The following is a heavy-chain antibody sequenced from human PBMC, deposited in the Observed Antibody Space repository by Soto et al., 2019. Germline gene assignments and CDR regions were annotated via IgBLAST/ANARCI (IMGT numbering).Heavy chain of an antibody. CDR3: AKHKWELYSFDP. D-gene: IGHD1-26*01. V-gene: IGHV4-34*01. Sequence: SETLSLTCAVYCGSFSGYYWSWIRQPPGKGLEWIGEINHSGSTNYNPSLKSRVTISVDTSKNQFSLKLSSVTAADTAVYYCAKHKWELYSFDPWGQGTLVNVSS. J-gene: IGHJ5*02. CDR2: INHSGST. CDR1: CGSFSGYY.